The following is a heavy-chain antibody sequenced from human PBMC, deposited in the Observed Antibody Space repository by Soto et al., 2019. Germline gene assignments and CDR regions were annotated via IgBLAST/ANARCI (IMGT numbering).Heavy chain of an antibody. J-gene: IGHJ6*01. D-gene: IGHD6-6*01. CDR1: CGYLSSYY. CDR3: ARHEDFGSSSGHHYYVMDV. V-gene: IGHV4-59*01. Sequence: PSENLSHTCTVSCGYLSSYYWSCVRQPPGKGLEWVVYIYYSGSTNYNPSLKTRVTISVDTSKNQFSLKLRSVTAAETAVYYCARHEDFGSSSGHHYYVMDVRAQGTTVIGSS. CDR2: IYYSGST.